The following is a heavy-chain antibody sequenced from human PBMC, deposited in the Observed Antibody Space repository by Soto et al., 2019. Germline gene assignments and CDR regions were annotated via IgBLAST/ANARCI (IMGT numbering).Heavy chain of an antibody. D-gene: IGHD2-15*01. V-gene: IGHV3-15*01. Sequence: RPLRLAGVASVFTFVSHCMNWVRRAPGKGLGWVGHVKNGGTQDDAAPVKGRVTISRDDSQNMVYLQMSRLKTEYTDVYYCAADTLGFGQGEFEYWGQGAQVSVSA. CDR1: VFTFVSHC. J-gene: IGHJ4*02. CDR3: AADTLGFGQGEFEY. CDR2: VKNGGTQ.